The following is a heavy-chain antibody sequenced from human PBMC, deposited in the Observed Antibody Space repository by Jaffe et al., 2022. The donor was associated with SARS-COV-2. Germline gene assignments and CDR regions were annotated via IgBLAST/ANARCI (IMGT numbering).Heavy chain of an antibody. J-gene: IGHJ4*02. CDR2: ISYDGSNK. CDR1: GFTFSSYG. Sequence: QVQLVESGGGVVQPGRSLRLSCAASGFTFSSYGMHWVRQAPGKGLEWVAVISYDGSNKYYADSVKGRFTISRDNSKNTLYLQMNSLRAEDTAVYYCAKGSLGITMVTGYYDTGETFDYWGQGTLVTVSS. CDR3: AKGSLGITMVTGYYDTGETFDY. V-gene: IGHV3-30*18. D-gene: IGHD3-10*01.